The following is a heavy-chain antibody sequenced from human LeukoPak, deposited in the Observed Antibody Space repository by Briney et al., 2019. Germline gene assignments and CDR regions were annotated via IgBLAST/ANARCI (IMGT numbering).Heavy chain of an antibody. Sequence: GGSLRLSCAASGFTFSSYAMSWVRQAPGKGLEWVAVISYDGSNKYYADSVKGRFTISRDNSKNTLYLQMNSLRAEDTAVYYCAKGRYFGASDKYYFDYRGQGTLVTVSS. J-gene: IGHJ4*02. CDR1: GFTFSSYA. CDR3: AKGRYFGASDKYYFDY. D-gene: IGHD3-9*01. V-gene: IGHV3-30*18. CDR2: ISYDGSNK.